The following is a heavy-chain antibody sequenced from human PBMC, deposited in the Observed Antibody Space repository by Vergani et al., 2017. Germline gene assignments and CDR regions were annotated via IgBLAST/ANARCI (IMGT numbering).Heavy chain of an antibody. CDR1: GFTFSSYA. CDR3: AKEGRSGITPFVAD. Sequence: VQLLESGGGLVQPGGSLRLSCAASGFTFSSYAMSWVRQAPGKGLEWVSAISGSGGSTYYADSVKGRFTISRDNSKNTVFLQMNSLRAEDTAVYYCAKEGRSGITPFVADWGQGTLVTGSS. D-gene: IGHD1-14*01. J-gene: IGHJ4*02. CDR2: ISGSGGST. V-gene: IGHV3-23*01.